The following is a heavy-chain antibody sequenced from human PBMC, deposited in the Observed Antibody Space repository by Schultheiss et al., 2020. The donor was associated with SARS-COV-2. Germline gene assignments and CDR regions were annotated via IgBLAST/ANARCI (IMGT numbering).Heavy chain of an antibody. CDR2: ISAYNRNT. V-gene: IGHV1-18*01. D-gene: IGHD6-19*01. J-gene: IGHJ6*02. CDR3: ARVGSSGWYSDYYYGMDV. Sequence: VKVSCKASGYTFTSYGISWVRQAPGQGLEWMGWISAYNRNTNYAQKLQGRVTMTTDTSTSTAYMELRSLRSDDTAVYYCARVGSSGWYSDYYYGMDVWGQGTTVTVSS. CDR1: GYTFTSYG.